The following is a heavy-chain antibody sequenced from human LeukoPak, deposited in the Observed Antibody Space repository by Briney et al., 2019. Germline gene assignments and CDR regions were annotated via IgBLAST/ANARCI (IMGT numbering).Heavy chain of an antibody. CDR3: VQGTRRGAITMVRGVIGKSYYFDS. CDR2: ISSNGGST. D-gene: IGHD3-10*01. Sequence: PGGSLRLSCAASGFTFSSYAMHWVRQAPGKGLEYVSAISSNGGSTYYANSVKGRFTISRDNSKNTLYLQMNSLRAEDTAVYYCVQGTRRGAITMVRGVIGKSYYFDSWGQGTLVTVSS. CDR1: GFTFSSYA. J-gene: IGHJ4*02. V-gene: IGHV3-64*01.